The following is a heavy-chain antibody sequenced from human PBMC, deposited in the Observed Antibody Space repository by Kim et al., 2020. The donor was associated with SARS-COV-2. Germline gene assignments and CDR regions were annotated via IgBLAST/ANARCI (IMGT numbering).Heavy chain of an antibody. CDR3: ARAGKLLWFGEFHPNLDY. CDR2: ISYDGSNK. V-gene: IGHV3-30*04. D-gene: IGHD3-10*01. Sequence: GGSLRLSCAASGFTFSSYAIHWVRQAPGTGLEWVAVISYDGSNKYYADSVKGRFTISRDNSKNTLYLQMNSLRAEDTAVYYCARAGKLLWFGEFHPNLDYWGQGTLVTVSS. J-gene: IGHJ4*02. CDR1: GFTFSSYA.